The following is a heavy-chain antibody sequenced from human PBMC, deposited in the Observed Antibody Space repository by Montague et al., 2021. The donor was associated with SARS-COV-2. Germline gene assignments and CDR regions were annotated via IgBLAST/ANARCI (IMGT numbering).Heavy chain of an antibody. V-gene: IGHV3-66*01. CDR1: GFAVSRNY. Sequence: SLRLSCAASGFAVSRNYMGWVRQAPGKGLEWVSIIFGGGSTNYVDSVKGRFTISRDFSQNTLYLQMNSLRAEDTAVYYCAKGGTSYFYGMDVWGQGTTVAVSS. CDR2: IFGGGST. CDR3: AKGGTSYFYGMDV. J-gene: IGHJ6*02. D-gene: IGHD1-26*01.